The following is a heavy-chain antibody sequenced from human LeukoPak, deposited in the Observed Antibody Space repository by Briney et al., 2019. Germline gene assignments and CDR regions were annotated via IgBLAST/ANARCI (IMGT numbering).Heavy chain of an antibody. CDR3: AKEDFLGAFDI. CDR1: GFTFSSYG. J-gene: IGHJ3*02. V-gene: IGHV3-30*18. D-gene: IGHD3/OR15-3a*01. Sequence: GRSLRLSCAASGFTFSSYGMHWVRQAPGKGLEWVAVISYDGSNKYYADSVKGRFTISRDNSKNTLYLQMNSLRAEDTAVYYCAKEDFLGAFDIWGQGTMVTVSS. CDR2: ISYDGSNK.